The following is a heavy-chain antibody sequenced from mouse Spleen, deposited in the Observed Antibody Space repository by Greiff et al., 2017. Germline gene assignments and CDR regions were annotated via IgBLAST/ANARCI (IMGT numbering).Heavy chain of an antibody. V-gene: IGHV1-50*01. CDR3: ARLYGNYH. Sequence: QVQLQRPGAELVKPGASVKLSCKASGYTFTSYWMQWVKQRPGQGLEWIGEIDPSDSYTNYNQKFKGKATLTVDTSSSTAYMQLSSLTSEDSAVYYCARLYGNYHWGQGTLVTVSA. D-gene: IGHD2-10*02. CDR2: IDPSDSYT. J-gene: IGHJ3*01. CDR1: GYTFTSYW.